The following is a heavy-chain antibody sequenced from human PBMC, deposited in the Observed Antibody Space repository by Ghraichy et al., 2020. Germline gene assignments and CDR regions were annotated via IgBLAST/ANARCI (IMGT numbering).Heavy chain of an antibody. V-gene: IGHV1-69*13. CDR1: GGTFNNFA. CDR2: IVPLYGIP. Sequence: SVKVSCKASGGTFNNFAVNWVRQAPGKGLEWMGGIVPLYGIPHYARDFQGRVTIVADDSTGTAYMELTNLRSEDTALYYCATPSPTRSFYPSFFECWGQGTLVTVSS. CDR3: ATPSPTRSFYPSFFEC. D-gene: IGHD1-26*01. J-gene: IGHJ4*02.